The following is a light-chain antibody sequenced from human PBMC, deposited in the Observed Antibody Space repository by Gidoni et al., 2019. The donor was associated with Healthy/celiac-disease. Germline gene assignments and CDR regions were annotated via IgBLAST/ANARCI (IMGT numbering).Light chain of an antibody. J-gene: IGKJ1*01. V-gene: IGKV3-15*01. CDR1: QSVSSN. Sequence: EIVMTHSPATLSVSPGERATLSCRASQSVSSNLAWYQQKPGQAPMLLIYGASTRATGIPARFSGSGSGTEFTLTISSLQSEDFAVYYCQQYNNWPPWTFGQGTKVEIK. CDR2: GAS. CDR3: QQYNNWPPWT.